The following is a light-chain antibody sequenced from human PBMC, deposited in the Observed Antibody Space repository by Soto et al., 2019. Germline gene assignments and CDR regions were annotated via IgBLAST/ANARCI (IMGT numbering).Light chain of an antibody. J-gene: IGKJ4*01. Sequence: AIQMTQFPSSLSASVGDRVTITCRASQDIRSDLGWYQQRPGKAPQLLIYATPSLQSGVPSRFSGSGSGTDFTLTITSLQPEDFATYHCLQDNKYPLTFGGGTKVDIK. CDR3: LQDNKYPLT. V-gene: IGKV1-6*01. CDR1: QDIRSD. CDR2: ATP.